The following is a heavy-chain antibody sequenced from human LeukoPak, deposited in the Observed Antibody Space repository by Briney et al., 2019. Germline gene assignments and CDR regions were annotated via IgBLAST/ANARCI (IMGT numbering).Heavy chain of an antibody. CDR3: TTAPGQYMA. D-gene: IGHD1-1*01. CDR2: IKSKADGGTA. Sequence: GGSLRLSCAASGLTFRNAWMSWVRLAPGKGLEWVGRIKSKADGGTAEYAAPVKGRLTISRDDSKNTLFLQINSLKTEDTAVYYCTTAPGQYMAWGQGTLVTVSS. V-gene: IGHV3-15*01. CDR1: GLTFRNAW. J-gene: IGHJ5*02.